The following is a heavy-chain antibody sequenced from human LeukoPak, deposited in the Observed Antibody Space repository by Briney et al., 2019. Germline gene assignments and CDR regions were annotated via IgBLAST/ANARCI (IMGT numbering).Heavy chain of an antibody. CDR3: ARDLYSSSPYFDY. CDR1: GGSISTSSYY. Sequence: PSETLSLTCTVSGGSISTSSYYWGWVRQPPGKGLEWIGNIFYSGSTYYSPSLKSRVTISVDTSKNQFSLKLSSVTAADTAVYYCARDLYSSSPYFDYWGQGTLVTVSS. CDR2: IFYSGST. V-gene: IGHV4-39*07. J-gene: IGHJ4*02. D-gene: IGHD6-6*01.